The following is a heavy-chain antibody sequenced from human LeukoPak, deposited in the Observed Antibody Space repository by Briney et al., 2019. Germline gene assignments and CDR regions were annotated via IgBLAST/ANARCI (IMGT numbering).Heavy chain of an antibody. CDR2: ISAYNGNT. V-gene: IGHV1-18*01. CDR3: ARDSALGFLEWLLDNWFDP. J-gene: IGHJ5*02. D-gene: IGHD3-3*01. CDR1: GYTFTSYG. Sequence: GASVKVSCKASGYTFTSYGISWVRQAPGQGLEWMGWISAYNGNTNYAQKLQGRVTMTIDTSTSTAYMELRSLRSDDTAVYYCARDSALGFLEWLLDNWFDPWGQGTLVTVSS.